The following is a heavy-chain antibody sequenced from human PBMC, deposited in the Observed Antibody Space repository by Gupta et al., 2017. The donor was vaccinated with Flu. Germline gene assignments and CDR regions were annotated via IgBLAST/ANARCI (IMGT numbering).Heavy chain of an antibody. J-gene: IGHJ4*02. Sequence: QEQLVASGGGLVHPGRSLLLSCAASGFSFSTHALYWVRQAPGKGLEWVAVISYDGGSIDYADSVKGRITISRDNSKNTLYLQMNSLRADDTAVYYCAGYGDFASWGQGALVTVSS. CDR2: ISYDGGSI. V-gene: IGHV3-30-3*01. CDR1: GFSFSTHA. CDR3: AGYGDFAS. D-gene: IGHD4-17*01.